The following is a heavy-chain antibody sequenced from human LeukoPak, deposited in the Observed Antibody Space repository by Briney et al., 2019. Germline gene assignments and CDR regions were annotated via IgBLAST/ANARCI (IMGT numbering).Heavy chain of an antibody. V-gene: IGHV4-59*01. Sequence: SETLSLTCTVSGGSISSYYWIWIRQPPGKGLEWIGYIYYSGSTNYNPTLKSRVTISVDTSKNQFSLKLSSVTAADTAVYYCARYSGSYPSFDYWGQGTLVTVSS. CDR2: IYYSGST. CDR3: ARYSGSYPSFDY. CDR1: GGSISSYY. D-gene: IGHD1-26*01. J-gene: IGHJ4*02.